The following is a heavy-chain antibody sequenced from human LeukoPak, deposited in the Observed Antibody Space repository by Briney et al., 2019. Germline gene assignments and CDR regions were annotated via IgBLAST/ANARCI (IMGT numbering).Heavy chain of an antibody. Sequence: PGGSLRLSCAASGFTFSSYSMNWVRQAPGKGLEWVSSISSSSSYIYYADSVKGRFTISRDNAKNSLYLQMNSLRAEDTAVYYCAREVAQAVGSYYYYYGMDVWGQGTTVTVSS. CDR1: GFTFSSYS. D-gene: IGHD1-26*01. CDR2: ISSSSSYI. CDR3: AREVAQAVGSYYYYYGMDV. J-gene: IGHJ6*02. V-gene: IGHV3-21*01.